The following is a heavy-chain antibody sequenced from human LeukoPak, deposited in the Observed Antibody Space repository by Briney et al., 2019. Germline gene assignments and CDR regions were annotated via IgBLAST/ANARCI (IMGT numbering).Heavy chain of an antibody. V-gene: IGHV4-61*02. CDR3: AREISTTQPNPFFDY. CDR1: GGSISSGSYY. CDR2: IYTSGST. J-gene: IGHJ4*02. Sequence: PSETLSLTCTVSGGSISSGSYYWGWIRQPAGKGLEWIGRIYTSGSTNYNPSPKSRVTISVDTSKNQFSLKLSSVTAADTAVYYCAREISTTQPNPFFDYWGQGTLVTVSS. D-gene: IGHD1-1*01.